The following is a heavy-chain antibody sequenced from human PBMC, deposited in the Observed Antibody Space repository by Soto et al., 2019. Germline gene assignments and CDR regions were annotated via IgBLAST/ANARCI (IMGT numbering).Heavy chain of an antibody. Sequence: LSLTCAVSCGYISGGYYSWGWIRQPPGKGLEWIGFIYNSGSTYYNSSLKSRVTISVDRSKNHFFPNLTSVTAADTAVYYCATYRKFFQIWCQGTKVTVSS. CDR1: CGYISGGYYS. V-gene: IGHV4-30-2*01. CDR3: ATYRKFFQI. J-gene: IGHJ3*02. CDR2: IYNSGST.